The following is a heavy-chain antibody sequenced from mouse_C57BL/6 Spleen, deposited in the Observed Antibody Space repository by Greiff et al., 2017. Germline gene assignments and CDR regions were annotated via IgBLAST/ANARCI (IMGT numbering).Heavy chain of an antibody. J-gene: IGHJ2*01. D-gene: IGHD1-1*01. V-gene: IGHV1-69*01. CDR2: IDPSDSYT. CDR3: ARKGGSSPFDY. CDR1: GYTFTSYW. Sequence: QVQLQQPGAELVMPGASVKLSCKASGYTFTSYWMHWVKQRPGQGLEWIGEIDPSDSYTNYNQKFKGKSTLTVDKSSSTAYMQLSSLTSEDSAVYYCARKGGSSPFDYWGQGTTLTVSS.